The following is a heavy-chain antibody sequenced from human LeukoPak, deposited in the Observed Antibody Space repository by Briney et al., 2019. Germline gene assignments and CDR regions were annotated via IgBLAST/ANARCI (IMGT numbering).Heavy chain of an antibody. CDR2: IRSKTHGGTT. CDR1: GFTFGDYA. D-gene: IGHD6-19*01. CDR3: TRAAVAGTYQGPGAGLGY. Sequence: GGSLRLSCTASGFTFGDYAMSWARQAPGKGLEWVGFIRSKTHGGTTEYAASVKGRFIISRDDSRSIAYLQMNSLKTEDTAVYYCTRAAVAGTYQGPGAGLGYWGQGTLVTVSS. J-gene: IGHJ4*02. V-gene: IGHV3-49*04.